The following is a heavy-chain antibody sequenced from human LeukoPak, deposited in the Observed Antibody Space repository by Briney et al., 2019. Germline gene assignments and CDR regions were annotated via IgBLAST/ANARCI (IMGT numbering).Heavy chain of an antibody. Sequence: GASVTVSCKASGYTFTSYGISWVRQAPGEGVDWMGWISAYNGNTNYAQKLQGRVTMTTDTSTSTAYMELRSLRSDDTAVYYCARDGELLPPSYVDFWGQGTLVTVSS. CDR3: ARDGELLPPSYVDF. CDR1: GYTFTSYG. D-gene: IGHD1-26*01. CDR2: ISAYNGNT. J-gene: IGHJ4*02. V-gene: IGHV1-18*01.